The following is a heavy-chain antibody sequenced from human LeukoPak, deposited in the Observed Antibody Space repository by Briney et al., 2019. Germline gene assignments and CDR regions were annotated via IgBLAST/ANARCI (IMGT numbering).Heavy chain of an antibody. V-gene: IGHV3-30*03. CDR1: RFSFSSYF. Sequence: PGGSLRLSCEASRFSFSSYFLHWVRQAPGKGLEWVAIISYDERSKDYADSVKGRFTISRDNSENTLYLQMDSLRSEDTAVYYCAREILPVHCDGGSCYSFDNWGQGTLVTVSS. J-gene: IGHJ4*02. D-gene: IGHD2-15*01. CDR3: AREILPVHCDGGSCYSFDN. CDR2: ISYDERSK.